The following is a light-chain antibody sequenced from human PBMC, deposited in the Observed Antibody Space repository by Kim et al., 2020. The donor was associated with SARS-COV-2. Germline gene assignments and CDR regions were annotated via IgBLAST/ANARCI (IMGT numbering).Light chain of an antibody. J-gene: IGLJ3*02. Sequence: QLVLTQSPSASASLGASVKLTCTLSSGHSSYGIAWHQQQPEKGPRYLMKVNSDGSHTKGDGIPDRFSGSSSGAERYLTISSLQSEDEADYYCQTWGTGIRVFGGGTQLTVL. V-gene: IGLV4-69*01. CDR2: VNSDGSH. CDR3: QTWGTGIRV. CDR1: SGHSSYG.